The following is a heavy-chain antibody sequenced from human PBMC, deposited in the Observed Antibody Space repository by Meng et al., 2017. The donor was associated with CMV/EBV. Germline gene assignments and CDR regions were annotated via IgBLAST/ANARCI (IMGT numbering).Heavy chain of an antibody. CDR1: GGTFSSYA. V-gene: IGHV1-69*10. CDR3: AMSITIFGVVTHYYYYYGMDV. CDR2: IIPILGIA. J-gene: IGHJ6*02. Sequence: SVKVFCKASGGTFSSYAISWVRQAPGQGLEWMGGIIPILGIANYAQKFQGRVTITADKSTSTAYMELSSLRSEDTAVYYCAMSITIFGVVTHYYYYYGMDVWGQGTTVTVSS. D-gene: IGHD3-3*01.